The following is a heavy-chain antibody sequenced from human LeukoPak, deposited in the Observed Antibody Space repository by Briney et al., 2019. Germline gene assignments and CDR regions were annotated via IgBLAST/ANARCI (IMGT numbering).Heavy chain of an antibody. CDR1: LDSTTSNF. CDR3: AREILGGFNPGAY. D-gene: IGHD1-14*01. Sequence: SETLSLTCTVSLDSTTSNFWSWVRQPPGKGLEWIGEIHRSGSPNYNPSLQSRVTISIDRSRNQIVLELSSLTAADTAVYYCAREILGGFNPGAYWGQGILVTVSS. CDR2: IHRSGSP. J-gene: IGHJ4*02. V-gene: IGHV4-4*02.